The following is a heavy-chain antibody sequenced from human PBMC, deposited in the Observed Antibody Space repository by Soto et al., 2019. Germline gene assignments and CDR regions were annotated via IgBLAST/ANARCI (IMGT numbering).Heavy chain of an antibody. CDR1: GGSFSGYY. CDR3: ARWGYCSSNRCHGTPPSVNFDP. D-gene: IGHD2-2*01. V-gene: IGHV4-34*01. CDR2: INHSGST. Sequence: QVQLQQWGAGLLKPSETLSLTCAVYGGSFSGYYWSWIRQPPGKGLEWIGEINHSGSTNYNPSLKSRVTISVDTSKNQFSLKLSSVTAADTAVYYCARWGYCSSNRCHGTPPSVNFDPWGQGTLVTVSS. J-gene: IGHJ5*02.